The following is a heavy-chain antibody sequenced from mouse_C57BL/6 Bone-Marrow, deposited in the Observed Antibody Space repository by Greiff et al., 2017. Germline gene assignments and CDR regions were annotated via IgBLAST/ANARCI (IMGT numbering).Heavy chain of an antibody. CDR1: GYSITSGYY. J-gene: IGHJ4*01. Sequence: VQLQQSGPGLVKPSQSLSLTCSVTGYSITSGYYWNWIRQFPGNKLEWMGYISYDGSNNYNPSLKNRISITRDTSKNQFFLKLNSVTTEDTATYYCAKITTGGAMDYWGQGTSVTVSS. CDR3: AKITTGGAMDY. CDR2: ISYDGSN. V-gene: IGHV3-6*01. D-gene: IGHD1-1*01.